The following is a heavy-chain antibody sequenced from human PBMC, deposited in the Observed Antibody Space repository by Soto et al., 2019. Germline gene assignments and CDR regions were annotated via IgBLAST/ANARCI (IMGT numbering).Heavy chain of an antibody. CDR2: ISYDGSNK. D-gene: IGHD3-16*02. Sequence: LRLSCAASGFTFSSYGMHWVRQAPGKGLEWVAVISYDGSNKYYADSVKGRFTISRDNSKNTLYLQMNSLRAEDTAVYYCATIAGFDYWGQGTLVTVSS. V-gene: IGHV3-30*03. CDR3: ATIAGFDY. J-gene: IGHJ4*02. CDR1: GFTFSSYG.